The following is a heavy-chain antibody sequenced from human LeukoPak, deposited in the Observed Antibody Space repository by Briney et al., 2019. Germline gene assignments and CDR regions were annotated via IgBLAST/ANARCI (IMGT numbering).Heavy chain of an antibody. CDR1: GFTFDDYG. V-gene: IGHV3-20*04. CDR3: ARDGSSGWYLDKYYFDY. CDR2: INWNGGST. J-gene: IGHJ4*02. Sequence: GGSLRLSCEASGFTFDDYGMSWVRQAPGKGLECVSGINWNGGSTGYADSVKGRFTISRDNAKNSLYLQMNSLRAEDTALHYCARDGSSGWYLDKYYFDYWGQGTLVTVSS. D-gene: IGHD6-19*01.